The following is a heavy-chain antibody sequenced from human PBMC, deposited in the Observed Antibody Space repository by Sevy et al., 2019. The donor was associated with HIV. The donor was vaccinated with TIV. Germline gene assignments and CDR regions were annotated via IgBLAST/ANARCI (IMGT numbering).Heavy chain of an antibody. J-gene: IGHJ4*02. CDR3: ARDKYSYGFFDY. CDR2: ISSSSSYI. Sequence: GGSLRLSCAASGFTFSSYSMNWVRQAPGKGLEWVSSISSSSSYIYYADSVKGRLTISRDNAKNSLYLQMNSLRAEDTAVYYCARDKYSYGFFDYWGQGTLVTVSS. V-gene: IGHV3-21*01. D-gene: IGHD5-18*01. CDR1: GFTFSSYS.